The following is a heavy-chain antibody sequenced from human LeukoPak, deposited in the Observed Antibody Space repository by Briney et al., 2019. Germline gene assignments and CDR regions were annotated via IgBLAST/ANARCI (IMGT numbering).Heavy chain of an antibody. CDR3: ARHRIAVAGHRNAFDI. Sequence: PGESLKISCKGSGYSFTSYWIGWVRQMPGKGLEWMGIIYPGDSVTRYSPSFQGQVTISADKSISTAYLQWSSLKASDTAMYYCARHRIAVAGHRNAFDIWGQGTMVTVSS. CDR2: IYPGDSVT. D-gene: IGHD6-19*01. CDR1: GYSFTSYW. J-gene: IGHJ3*02. V-gene: IGHV5-51*01.